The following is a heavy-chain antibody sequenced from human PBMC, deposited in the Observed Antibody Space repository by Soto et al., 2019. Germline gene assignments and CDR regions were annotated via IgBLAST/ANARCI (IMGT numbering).Heavy chain of an antibody. CDR2: IIPIFGTA. Sequence: QVQLVQSGAEVKKPGSSVKVSCKASGGSFSSYAFNWVRQAPGQGLEWLGGIIPIFGTANYAQTFQGRVTNTADNSTSTVYIELSSLRSKDTARFYCARVWGFRNVWGPGTTVNVSS. CDR3: ARVWGFRNV. D-gene: IGHD1-26*01. CDR1: GGSFSSYA. V-gene: IGHV1-69*06. J-gene: IGHJ6*02.